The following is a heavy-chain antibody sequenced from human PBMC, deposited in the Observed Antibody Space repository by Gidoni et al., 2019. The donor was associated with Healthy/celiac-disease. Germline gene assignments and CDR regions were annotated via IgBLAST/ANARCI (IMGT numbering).Heavy chain of an antibody. J-gene: IGHJ4*02. CDR2: ISAYNGNT. Sequence: QVQLVQSGAEVKKPGASVQVSCKASGYTFNSYGISWVRQAPGQGLEWIGWISAYNGNTNYAQKLQGRVTMTTDTSTSTAYMELRSLRSDDTAVYYGARDLLERLLPDYWGQGTLVTVSS. D-gene: IGHD1-1*01. CDR1: GYTFNSYG. V-gene: IGHV1-18*01. CDR3: ARDLLERLLPDY.